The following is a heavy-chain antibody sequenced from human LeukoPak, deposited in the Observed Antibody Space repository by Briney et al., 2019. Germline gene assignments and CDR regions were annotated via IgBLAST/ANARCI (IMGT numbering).Heavy chain of an antibody. D-gene: IGHD4-17*01. CDR2: ISGSGGST. J-gene: IGHJ4*02. Sequence: GGSLRLSCAASRFTFSSYAMSWVRQAPGKGLEWVSAISGSGGSTYYADSVKGRFTISRDNSKNTLYLQMNSLRAEDTAVYYCARVGGASHDYGDHYHFDYWGQGTLVTVSS. V-gene: IGHV3-23*01. CDR1: RFTFSSYA. CDR3: ARVGGASHDYGDHYHFDY.